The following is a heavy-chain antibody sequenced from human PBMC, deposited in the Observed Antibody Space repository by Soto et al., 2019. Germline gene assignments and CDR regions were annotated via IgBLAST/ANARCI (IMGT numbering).Heavy chain of an antibody. CDR1: GFTFSSYS. Sequence: EVQLVESGGGLVQPGGSLRLSCAASGFTFSSYSMNWVRQAPGKGLQWVSYITSSSSTIYYADSVKGRFTISRDNAKNSLYLQMNSVRAEDTAVYYCARTGAGYYYGMDVWGQGTTVTVSS. J-gene: IGHJ6*02. CDR3: ARTGAGYYYGMDV. D-gene: IGHD6-19*01. CDR2: ITSSSSTI. V-gene: IGHV3-48*01.